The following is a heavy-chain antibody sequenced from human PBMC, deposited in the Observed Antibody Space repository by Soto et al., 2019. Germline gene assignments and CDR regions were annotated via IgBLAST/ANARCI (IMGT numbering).Heavy chain of an antibody. CDR1: GFTFRNYW. CDR2: INIDGSDT. CDR3: TRGGTPQL. V-gene: IGHV3-74*01. Sequence: AESGGDLVQPGGSLRLFCAASGFTFRNYWMHWVRQGPGKGLEWVSQINIDGSDTTHADSVKGRFTISRDNAKNTLYLQMNSLRVEDTAVYFCTRGGTPQLWGQGTLVTVSS. D-gene: IGHD1-1*01. J-gene: IGHJ4*02.